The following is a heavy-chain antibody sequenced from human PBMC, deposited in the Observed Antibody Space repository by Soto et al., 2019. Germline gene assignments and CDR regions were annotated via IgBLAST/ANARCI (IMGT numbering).Heavy chain of an antibody. CDR3: ARGNHRWLQLWYFDL. V-gene: IGHV1-69*12. CDR1: GGTFSNYP. CDR2: IIPIFGTV. D-gene: IGHD5-12*01. Sequence: QVQLVQSGAEVKKPGSSVKVSCKASGGTFSNYPISWVRQAPGQGLEWMGGIIPIFGTVNYAQKFQGRVTITADESTSRAYMELSSLRSADTAVYYCARGNHRWLQLWYFDLWGRGTLVTVSS. J-gene: IGHJ2*01.